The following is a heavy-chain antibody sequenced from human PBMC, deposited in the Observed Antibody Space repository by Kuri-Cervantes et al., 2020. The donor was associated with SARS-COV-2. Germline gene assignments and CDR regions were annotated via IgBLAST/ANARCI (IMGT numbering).Heavy chain of an antibody. D-gene: IGHD7-27*01. CDR2: MNPNSGNT. J-gene: IGHJ4*02. V-gene: IGHV1-8*02. CDR1: GYTFTSYD. CDR3: ARERTGEADY. Sequence: ASVKVSCKASGYTFTSYDINWVRQATGQGLEWMGWMNPNSGNTGYAQKLQGRVTMTTDTSTSTAYMELRSLRSDDTAVYYCARERTGEADYWGQGTLVTVSS.